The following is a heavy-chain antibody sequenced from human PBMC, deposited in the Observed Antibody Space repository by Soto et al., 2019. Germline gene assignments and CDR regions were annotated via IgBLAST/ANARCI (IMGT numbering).Heavy chain of an antibody. CDR2: IYHSGST. CDR1: GYSISSGYN. J-gene: IGHJ4*02. Sequence: PSESLSLTCAVSGYSISSGYNWGWIRQPPGKGLEWIVSIYHSGSTYYNPSLKSRVTISVDTSKNQFSLKLSSVTAADTAVYYCARAYSSGWYYFDYWGQGTLVTVSS. D-gene: IGHD6-19*01. CDR3: ARAYSSGWYYFDY. V-gene: IGHV4-38-2*01.